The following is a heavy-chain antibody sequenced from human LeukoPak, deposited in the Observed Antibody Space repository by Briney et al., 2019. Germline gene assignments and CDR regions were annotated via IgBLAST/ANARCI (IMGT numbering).Heavy chain of an antibody. V-gene: IGHV3-30*04. Sequence: PSRSLRLSCVASGFSFITYDMHWVRQAPGKGLEWVAVTSSDGTIKIYTDSVKGRFTISRDNSKNTLYLEMNNLRVDHTAVYLCARDLRSGAPDYFDSWGQGNLVTVSS. CDR3: ARDLRSGAPDYFDS. CDR1: GFSFITYD. D-gene: IGHD1-14*01. J-gene: IGHJ4*02. CDR2: TSSDGTIK.